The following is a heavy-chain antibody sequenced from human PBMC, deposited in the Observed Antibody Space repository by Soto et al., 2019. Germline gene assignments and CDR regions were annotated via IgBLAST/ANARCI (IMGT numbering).Heavy chain of an antibody. CDR3: ARDRFYYGSGSYYRAYYYYMDV. J-gene: IGHJ6*03. D-gene: IGHD3-10*01. V-gene: IGHV1-3*01. CDR1: GYTFTSYA. CDR2: INAGNGNT. Sequence: ASVKVCCKASGYTFTSYAMHWVRQAPGQRLEWMGWINAGNGNTKYSQKFQGRVTITRDTSASTAYMELSSLRSEDTAVYYCARDRFYYGSGSYYRAYYYYMDVWGKGTTVTVSS.